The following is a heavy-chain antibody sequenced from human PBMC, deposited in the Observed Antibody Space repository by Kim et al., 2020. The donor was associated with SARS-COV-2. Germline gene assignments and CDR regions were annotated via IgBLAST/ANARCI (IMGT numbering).Heavy chain of an antibody. Sequence: GGSLRLSCAASGFTFSSYGMHWVRQAPGKGLEWVAVIWYDGSNKYYADSVKGRFTISRDNSKNTLYLQMNSLRAEDTAVYYCAKAQGYYDSSGYYDLYYYGMDVWGQGTTVTVSS. CDR2: IWYDGSNK. D-gene: IGHD3-22*01. J-gene: IGHJ6*02. V-gene: IGHV3-33*06. CDR3: AKAQGYYDSSGYYDLYYYGMDV. CDR1: GFTFSSYG.